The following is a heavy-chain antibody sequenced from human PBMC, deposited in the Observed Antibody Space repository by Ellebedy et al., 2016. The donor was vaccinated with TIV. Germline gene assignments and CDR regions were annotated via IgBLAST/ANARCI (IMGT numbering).Heavy chain of an antibody. CDR2: LYYTGST. J-gene: IGHJ3*01. Sequence: LETLSLTCAVSGGSLSDNYWTWIRQPPGKGLEWIGYLYYTGSTNYNPSLKSRVTISVNTPRNQFSLKVTSVTAADTAVYYCVSSTSMDAFDLWGQGTMVTVSS. V-gene: IGHV4-59*01. D-gene: IGHD2/OR15-2a*01. CDR1: GGSLSDNY. CDR3: VSSTSMDAFDL.